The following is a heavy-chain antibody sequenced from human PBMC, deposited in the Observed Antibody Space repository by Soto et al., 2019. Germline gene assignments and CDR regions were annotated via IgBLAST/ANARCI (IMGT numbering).Heavy chain of an antibody. CDR1: GFTFSSYA. V-gene: IGHV3-64*01. J-gene: IGHJ6*02. CDR2: ISSNGGST. CDR3: ARDRRAIVGGGSSFCYYGMDV. D-gene: IGHD1-26*01. Sequence: EVQLVESGGGLVQPGGSLRLSCAASGFTFSSYAMHWVRQAPGKGLEYVSAISSNGGSTYYANSVKGRFTISRDNSRNTLYLQMGSLRAGDMAVYYSARDRRAIVGGGSSFCYYGMDVWGQGSTVTVSS.